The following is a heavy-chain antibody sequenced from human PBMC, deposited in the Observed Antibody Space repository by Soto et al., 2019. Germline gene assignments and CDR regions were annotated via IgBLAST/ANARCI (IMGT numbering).Heavy chain of an antibody. D-gene: IGHD3-10*01. CDR1: GVTFSNYA. V-gene: IGHV3-23*01. CDR3: AKQRADYGSGADTFYFDS. J-gene: IGHJ4*02. CDR2: LSGSGGTT. Sequence: EVQLLESGGGLVQPVGSLRLSCTVSGVTFSNYAMNWVRQAPGKGLEWVSSLSGSGGTTYYADSVKGRFIISRDNSKNTLYLLMNSLRAEDTALYYCAKQRADYGSGADTFYFDSWGQGALVTVSS.